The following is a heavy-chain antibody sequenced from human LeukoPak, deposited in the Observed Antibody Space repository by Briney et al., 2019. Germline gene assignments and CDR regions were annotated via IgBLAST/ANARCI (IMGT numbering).Heavy chain of an antibody. J-gene: IGHJ4*02. D-gene: IGHD1-1*01. V-gene: IGHV3-66*01. CDR2: AYSGGST. CDR1: GFNVNSNY. CDR3: ARVRGWKYFDY. Sequence: PGGSLRLSCAASGFNVNSNYMSWVRQAPGRGLEWVSVAYSGGSTYYTDPVKGGVTISRDDPKNTLYLQMNSLRAEDTAVYYCARVRGWKYFDYWGQGTLVTVSS.